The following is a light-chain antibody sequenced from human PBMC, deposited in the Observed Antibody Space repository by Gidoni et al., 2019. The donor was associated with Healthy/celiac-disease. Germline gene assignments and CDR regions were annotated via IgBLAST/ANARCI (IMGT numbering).Light chain of an antibody. CDR1: QSVSSSY. CDR3: QQYGSSPLLYT. V-gene: IGKV3-20*01. CDR2: GAS. Sequence: EIVLTQSPGTLSLSPGERATLSCRASQSVSSSYLAWYQQKPGQAPRLLIYGASSRATGIPDRFSGSGSGTDFTLTISSLEPEDFAVYYCQQYGSSPLLYTFGQXTQLEIK. J-gene: IGKJ2*01.